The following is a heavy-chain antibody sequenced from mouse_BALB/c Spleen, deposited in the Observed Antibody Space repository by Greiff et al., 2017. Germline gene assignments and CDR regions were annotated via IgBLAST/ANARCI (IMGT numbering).Heavy chain of an antibody. V-gene: IGHV1-20*02. D-gene: IGHD1-1*01. CDR1: GYSFTGYF. CDR3: ARSYGSGYWFAY. CDR2: INPYNGDT. J-gene: IGHJ3*01. Sequence: VQLQQSGPELVKPGASVKISCKASGYSFTGYFMNWVMQSHGKSLEWIGRINPYNGDTFYNQKFKGKATLTVDKSSSTAHMGLRSLASEDSAVYYCARSYGSGYWFAYWGQGTLVTVSA.